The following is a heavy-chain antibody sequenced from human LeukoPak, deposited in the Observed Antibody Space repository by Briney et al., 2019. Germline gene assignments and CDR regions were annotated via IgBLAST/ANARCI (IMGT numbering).Heavy chain of an antibody. D-gene: IGHD6-19*01. CDR2: INPNSGGT. V-gene: IGHV1-2*02. J-gene: IGHJ4*02. Sequence: ASVKVSCKASGYTFTGYYMHWVRQAPGQGLEWMGWINPNSGGTNYAQKFQGRVTMTGDTSISTAYMELSRLRSDDTAVYYCARTRSSGWYRPYYFDYWGQGTLVTVSS. CDR3: ARTRSSGWYRPYYFDY. CDR1: GYTFTGYY.